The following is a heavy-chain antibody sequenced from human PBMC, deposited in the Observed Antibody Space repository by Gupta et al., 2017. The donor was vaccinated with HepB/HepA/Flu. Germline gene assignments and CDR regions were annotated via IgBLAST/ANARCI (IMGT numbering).Heavy chain of an antibody. CDR2: IWFDESRQ. CDR1: GFTFSTYV. Sequence: QVQLVESGGGVVQPGRSLRLSCSASGFTFSTYVMLWVRQAPGKGLEGVAVIWFDESRQYYADSVKGRFTISRDVSKNTLFLEMNSLRAEDTAVYHCTRGKYCNGDSNGDRCQSPNKFEYWGQGTPVTVSS. D-gene: IGHD3-22*01. CDR3: TRGKYCNGDSNGDRCQSPNKFEY. V-gene: IGHV3-33*01. J-gene: IGHJ4*02.